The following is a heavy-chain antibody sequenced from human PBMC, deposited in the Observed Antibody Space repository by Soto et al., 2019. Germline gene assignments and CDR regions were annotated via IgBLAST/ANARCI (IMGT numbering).Heavy chain of an antibody. CDR1: GFTFSSYA. CDR2: ISGSGDTT. CDR3: AKRGPSTCSGGSCRYPMDV. V-gene: IGHV3-23*01. D-gene: IGHD2-15*01. J-gene: IGHJ6*02. Sequence: AGGSLRLSCVASGFTFSSYAMSWVRQAPGKGLEWVSAISGSGDTTYYADSVKGRFTISRDNSRNTLSLQMNSLRADDTAVYYCAKRGPSTCSGGSCRYPMDVWGQGSTVTVSS.